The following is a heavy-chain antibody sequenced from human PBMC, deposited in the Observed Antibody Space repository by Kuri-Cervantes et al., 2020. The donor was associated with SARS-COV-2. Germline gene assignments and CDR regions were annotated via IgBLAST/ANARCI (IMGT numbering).Heavy chain of an antibody. J-gene: IGHJ4*02. CDR1: GFTFSSYS. Sequence: GGSLRLSCAASGFTFSSYSMNWVRQAPGKGLEWVSYISSSSTIYYADSVKGRFTISRDNSKNTLYLQMNSLRAEDTAVYYCAKKGTVVFDYWGQGTLVTVSS. D-gene: IGHD4-23*01. CDR2: ISSSSTI. CDR3: AKKGTVVFDY. V-gene: IGHV3-48*01.